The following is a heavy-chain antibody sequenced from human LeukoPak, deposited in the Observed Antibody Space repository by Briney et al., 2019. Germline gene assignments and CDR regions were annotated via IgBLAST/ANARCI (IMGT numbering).Heavy chain of an antibody. CDR3: ARRGHAYCSSTSCYQFDY. CDR1: GGTFSSYA. V-gene: IGHV1-69*13. J-gene: IGHJ4*02. D-gene: IGHD2-2*01. Sequence: ASVKVSCKASGGTFSSYAISWVRQAPGQGLEWMGGIIPIFGTANYAQKFQGRVTITADESTSTAYMELSSLRSEDTAVYYCARRGHAYCSSTSCYQFDYWGQGTLVTVSS. CDR2: IIPIFGTA.